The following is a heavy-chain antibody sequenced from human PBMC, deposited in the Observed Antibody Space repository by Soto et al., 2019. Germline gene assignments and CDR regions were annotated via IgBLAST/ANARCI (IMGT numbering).Heavy chain of an antibody. J-gene: IGHJ5*02. CDR3: AREGSGIPSWLDP. V-gene: IGHV1-2*02. Sequence: ASVKVSCKASGYTFTGYYVHWVRQAPGQGLEWMGWINPNSGGTNYAQKFQGRVTMTRDTSISTAYMDLSSLRSDDTAVYYCAREGSGIPSWLDPWCLVTLVPVSS. CDR1: GYTFTGYY. D-gene: IGHD3-10*01. CDR2: INPNSGGT.